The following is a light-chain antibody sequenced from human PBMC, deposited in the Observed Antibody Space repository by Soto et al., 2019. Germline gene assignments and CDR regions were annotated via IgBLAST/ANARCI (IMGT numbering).Light chain of an antibody. Sequence: DIQMTQSPSSLSASVGDRVTITCQASQDIRNYLNWYQQKPGKAPKFLIYDASNLETGVPSRFSGSGSGTEFTFTISSLQPEDIATYYCQQYDNLLFTFGPGTKADIQ. CDR2: DAS. J-gene: IGKJ3*01. CDR3: QQYDNLLFT. V-gene: IGKV1-33*01. CDR1: QDIRNY.